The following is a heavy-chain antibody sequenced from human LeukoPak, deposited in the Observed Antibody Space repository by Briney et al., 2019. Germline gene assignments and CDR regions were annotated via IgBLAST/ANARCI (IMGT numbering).Heavy chain of an antibody. CDR3: ARDVGDEGNY. V-gene: IGHV3-53*01. D-gene: IGHD3-16*01. CDR1: GFTVSSNY. CDR2: IYSGGST. Sequence: PGGSLRLSCAASGFTVSSNYMSWVRQAPGKGLEWVSVIYSGGSTYYADSVKGRFTISRDNSKNTLYLQMSSLRTADMAVYYCARDVGDEGNYWGQGTLVTVSS. J-gene: IGHJ4*02.